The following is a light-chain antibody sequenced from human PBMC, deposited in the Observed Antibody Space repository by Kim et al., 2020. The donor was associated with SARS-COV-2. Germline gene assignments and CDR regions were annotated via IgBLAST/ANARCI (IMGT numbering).Light chain of an antibody. J-gene: IGKJ4*01. CDR3: QQRSDSPLT. CDR2: DAS. Sequence: SPPGKATPPCWSTQHGGSSYLAWYQQKPGQAPRLLIYDASSRATGIPARFSGSGSGTDFTLTISSLEPEDFAMYYCQQRSDSPLTFGGGTRVDIK. CDR1: QHGGSSY. V-gene: IGKV3D-20*02.